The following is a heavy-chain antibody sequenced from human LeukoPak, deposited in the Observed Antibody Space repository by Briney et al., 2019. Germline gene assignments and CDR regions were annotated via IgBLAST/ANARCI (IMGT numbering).Heavy chain of an antibody. CDR3: ARATYYYDSSGYYYVGGAFDY. J-gene: IGHJ4*02. Sequence: ASVKVSCKASGYIFTSYGISWVRQAPGQGLEWMGWISAYNGNTNYAQKLQGRVTMTTDTSTSTAYMELRSLRSEDTAVYYCARATYYYDSSGYYYVGGAFDYWGQGTLVTVSS. CDR1: GYIFTSYG. D-gene: IGHD3-22*01. V-gene: IGHV1-18*01. CDR2: ISAYNGNT.